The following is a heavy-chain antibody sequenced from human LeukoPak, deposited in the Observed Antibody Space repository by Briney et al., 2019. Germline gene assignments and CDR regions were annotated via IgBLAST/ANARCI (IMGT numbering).Heavy chain of an antibody. D-gene: IGHD2-21*01. CDR2: ISYDGSNK. J-gene: IGHJ3*02. V-gene: IGHV3-30-3*01. Sequence: GGSLRLSCAASGFTFSSYAMHWVRQAPGKGLEWVAVISYDGSNKYYADSVKGRFTISRDNSKNTLYLQMNSLKTEDTAVYYCTTDPPAYCGGDCYSGDAFDIWGQGTMVTVSS. CDR3: TTDPPAYCGGDCYSGDAFDI. CDR1: GFTFSSYA.